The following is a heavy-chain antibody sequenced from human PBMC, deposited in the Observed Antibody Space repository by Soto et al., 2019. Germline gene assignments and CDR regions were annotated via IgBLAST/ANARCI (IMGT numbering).Heavy chain of an antibody. V-gene: IGHV4-4*07. CDR3: ARGSDAYAFDI. CDR2: IYSSGTT. CDR1: AGSMRSYY. D-gene: IGHD2-2*01. Sequence: SETLSLTCSVSAGSMRSYYWSWIRQPAGKGLEYIGHIYSSGTTNYNPSLQSRVTMSKDTSEKWFSLGLTSMTAADTAVYYCARGSDAYAFDIWGQGIMVTVSS. J-gene: IGHJ3*02.